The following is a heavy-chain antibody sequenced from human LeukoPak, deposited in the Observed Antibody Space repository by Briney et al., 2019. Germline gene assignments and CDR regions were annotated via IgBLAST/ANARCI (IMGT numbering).Heavy chain of an antibody. Sequence: GGSLRLSCAASGFTFSSYAMHWVRQAPGKGLEWVAVISYDGSNKYYADSVKGRFTISRDNSKNTLYLQMNSLRAEDTAVYYCARAAVAGTSYFDYWGQGTLVTVSS. D-gene: IGHD6-19*01. CDR2: ISYDGSNK. CDR1: GFTFSSYA. V-gene: IGHV3-30-3*01. J-gene: IGHJ4*02. CDR3: ARAAVAGTSYFDY.